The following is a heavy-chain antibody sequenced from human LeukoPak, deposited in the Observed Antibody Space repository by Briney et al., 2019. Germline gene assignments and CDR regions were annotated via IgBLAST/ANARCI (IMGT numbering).Heavy chain of an antibody. V-gene: IGHV1-8*03. CDR1: GCTFTSYD. CDR2: MNPNSGNT. CDR3: ARAVQLWLRRGKGFGYYFDY. Sequence: ASVKVSCKASGCTFTSYDINWVRQATGQGLEWMGWMNPNSGNTGYAQKFQGRVTITRNTSISTAYMELSSLRSEDTAVYYCARAVQLWLRRGKGFGYYFDYWGQGTLVTVSS. J-gene: IGHJ4*02. D-gene: IGHD5-18*01.